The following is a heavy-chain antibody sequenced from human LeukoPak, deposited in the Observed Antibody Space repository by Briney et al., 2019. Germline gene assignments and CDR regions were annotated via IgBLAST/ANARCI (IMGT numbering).Heavy chain of an antibody. J-gene: IGHJ4*02. Sequence: GGSLRLSCAASGFTFSSYSMNWVRQAPGKGLEWVSSISSSSSYIYYADSVKGRFTISRDNAKNLLYLQMNSLRAEDTAVYYCARDWDRMGTTPRFDYWGQGTLVTVSS. CDR3: ARDWDRMGTTPRFDY. CDR2: ISSSSSYI. V-gene: IGHV3-21*01. D-gene: IGHD1-1*01. CDR1: GFTFSSYS.